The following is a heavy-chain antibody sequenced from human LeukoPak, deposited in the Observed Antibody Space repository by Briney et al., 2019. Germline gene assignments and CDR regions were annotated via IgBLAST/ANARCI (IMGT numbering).Heavy chain of an antibody. V-gene: IGHV3-21*01. CDR2: ISSSSSYI. CDR3: ARDRRMTTVTPDAFDI. Sequence: PGGSLRLSCAASGFTFSNAWMSWVRQAPGKGLEWVSSISSSSSYIYYADSVKGRFTISRDNAKNSLYLQMNSLRAEDTAVYYCARDRRMTTVTPDAFDIWGQGTMVTVSS. D-gene: IGHD4-17*01. J-gene: IGHJ3*02. CDR1: GFTFSNAW.